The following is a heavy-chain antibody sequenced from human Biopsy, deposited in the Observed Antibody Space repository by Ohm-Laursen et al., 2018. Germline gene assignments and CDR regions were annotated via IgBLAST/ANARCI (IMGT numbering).Heavy chain of an antibody. Sequence: SLRLSCAASGFTFSSYSMNWVRQAPGKGLEWVSSISTSSTYIYYADSVKGRFSISRDDALNSLYLQMNSLRAEDTAVYYCARLGSGDYFPTFFDFWGQGALVTVSS. J-gene: IGHJ4*02. CDR1: GFTFSSYS. CDR3: ARLGSGDYFPTFFDF. V-gene: IGHV3-21*01. CDR2: ISTSSTYI. D-gene: IGHD5-12*01.